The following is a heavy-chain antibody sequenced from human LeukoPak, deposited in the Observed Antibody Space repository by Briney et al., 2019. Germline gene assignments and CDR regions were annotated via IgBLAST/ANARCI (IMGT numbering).Heavy chain of an antibody. Sequence: GASVKVSCKASGYTFTGYYMHWVRQATGQGLEWMGRINPNSGGTNYAQKFQGRVTMTRVTSISTAYMELSRLRSDDTAVYYCARGSPGYDSSGYYYESQRVFDYWGQGTLVTVSS. CDR1: GYTFTGYY. CDR2: INPNSGGT. V-gene: IGHV1-2*06. CDR3: ARGSPGYDSSGYYYESQRVFDY. D-gene: IGHD3-22*01. J-gene: IGHJ4*02.